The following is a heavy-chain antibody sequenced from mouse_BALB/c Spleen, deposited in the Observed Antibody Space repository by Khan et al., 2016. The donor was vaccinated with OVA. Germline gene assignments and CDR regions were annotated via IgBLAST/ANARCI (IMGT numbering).Heavy chain of an antibody. CDR2: IDPTTGYT. V-gene: IGHV1-7*01. Sequence: QVQLKQSGAELAKPGASVKMSCKASGYTFTNYWMHWVKQRPGQGLEWIGYIDPTTGYTEYNQKFKDKATLTADKSSSTAYMQLSSLTSEDSAVYYCTSLGSTYTWFGYWGQGTLVTVSA. J-gene: IGHJ3*01. D-gene: IGHD1-1*01. CDR3: TSLGSTYTWFGY. CDR1: GYTFTNYW.